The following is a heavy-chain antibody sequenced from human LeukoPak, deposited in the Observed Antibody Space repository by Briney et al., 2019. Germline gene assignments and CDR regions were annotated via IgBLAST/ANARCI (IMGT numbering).Heavy chain of an antibody. J-gene: IGHJ4*02. CDR2: IYYSGST. D-gene: IGHD3-22*01. CDR3: ARAYSGDYYDSSGYYPPSYFDY. V-gene: IGHV4-59*12. CDR1: GGSISSYY. Sequence: PSETLSLTCTVSGGSISSYYWSWIRQPPGKGLEWIGYIYYSGSTNYNPSLKSRVTISVDTSKNQFSLKLSSVTAADTAVYYCARAYSGDYYDSSGYYPPSYFDYWGQGTLVTVSS.